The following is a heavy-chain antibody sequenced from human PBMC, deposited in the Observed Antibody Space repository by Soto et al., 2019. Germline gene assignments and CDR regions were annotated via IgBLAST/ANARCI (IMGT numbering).Heavy chain of an antibody. D-gene: IGHD2-15*01. Sequence: SETLSLTCTVSGGSITTGGYYWSWIRQLPGKGLEWIGHRYYSESTYYNPSLKSRVSISLDTSKNQFSLKLSFVTAADTAMYYCARTQCSGGSCYSWSLDSWGQGTPVTVSS. CDR2: RYYSEST. CDR3: ARTQCSGGSCYSWSLDS. J-gene: IGHJ4*02. V-gene: IGHV4-31*03. CDR1: GGSITTGGYY.